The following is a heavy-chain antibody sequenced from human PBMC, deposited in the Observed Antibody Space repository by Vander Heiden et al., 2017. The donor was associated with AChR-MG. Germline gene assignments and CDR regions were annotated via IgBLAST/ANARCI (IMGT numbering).Heavy chain of an antibody. CDR1: GYPFIGYY. D-gene: IGHD3-3*01. CDR2: INPQTGGT. Sequence: QVQLVQSGPEVQKPGASVKVSCKASGYPFIGYYIHWVRQAPGQGLEWMGYINPQTGGTHYTQKFQGRVTMTRDTSVSTAYMELSRLRPDDTAVYYCARTPYIKNFRFDYWGQGTLVTVSS. J-gene: IGHJ4*02. CDR3: ARTPYIKNFRFDY. V-gene: IGHV1-2*02.